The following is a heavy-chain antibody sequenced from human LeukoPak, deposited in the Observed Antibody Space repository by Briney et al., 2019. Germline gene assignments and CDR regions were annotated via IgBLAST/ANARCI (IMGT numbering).Heavy chain of an antibody. CDR1: GYTFTGYY. J-gene: IGHJ4*02. CDR3: ARDRVLVGATPLDY. D-gene: IGHD1-26*01. CDR2: INPNSGGT. V-gene: IGHV1-2*06. Sequence: ASVKVSCKASGYTFTGYYMHWVRQAPGQGLEWMGRINPNSGGTNYAQKFQGRVTMTRDTSISTAYMELSRPRSDDTAVYYCARDRVLVGATPLDYWGQGTLVTVSS.